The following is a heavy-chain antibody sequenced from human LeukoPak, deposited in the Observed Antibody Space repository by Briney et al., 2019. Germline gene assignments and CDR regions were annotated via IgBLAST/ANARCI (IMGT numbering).Heavy chain of an antibody. D-gene: IGHD4-17*01. J-gene: IGHJ5*02. Sequence: SETLSLTCTVSGGSISSSSYYWGWIRQPPGKGLEWIGYIYYSGSTNYNPSLKSRVTISVDTSKNQFSLKLSSVTAADTAVYYCARDYGDSARGFWFDPWGQGTLVTVSS. V-gene: IGHV4-61*01. CDR3: ARDYGDSARGFWFDP. CDR2: IYYSGST. CDR1: GGSISSSSYY.